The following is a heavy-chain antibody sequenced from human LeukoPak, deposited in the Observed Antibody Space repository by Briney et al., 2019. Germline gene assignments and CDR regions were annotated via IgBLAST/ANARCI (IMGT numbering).Heavy chain of an antibody. CDR1: GFTFSYYG. V-gene: IGHV3-30*18. J-gene: IGHJ4*02. CDR2: ISTDASNK. CDR3: VKDSSSTWFGGDSK. D-gene: IGHD3-10*01. Sequence: GGSLTLSCAASGFTFSYYGLHWVRQAPGKGLEWLSFISTDASNKNYADSVKGRFTISRDNSKNTLYLQMKSLRVEDTAVYYCVKDSSSTWFGGDSKWGQGTLVTVSS.